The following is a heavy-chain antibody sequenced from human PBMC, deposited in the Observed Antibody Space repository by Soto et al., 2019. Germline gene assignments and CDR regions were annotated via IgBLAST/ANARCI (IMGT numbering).Heavy chain of an antibody. J-gene: IGHJ4*02. V-gene: IGHV3-7*01. Sequence: GGSLRLSCTASQFIFSSYWMTWVRQAPGKGLEWVANIKVDGSEKYYVDSVQGRFSISRENATSSVYLQMNSIRAEDTAIYYFGRVLAYVPIDYWGRGTLVTVSS. CDR1: QFIFSSYW. CDR3: GRVLAYVPIDY. CDR2: IKVDGSEK. D-gene: IGHD3-10*02.